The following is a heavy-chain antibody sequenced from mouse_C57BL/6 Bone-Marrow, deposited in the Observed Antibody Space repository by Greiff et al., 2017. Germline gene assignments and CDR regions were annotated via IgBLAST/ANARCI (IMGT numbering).Heavy chain of an antibody. V-gene: IGHV2-2*02. J-gene: IGHJ4*01. Sequence: VKLVESGPGLVQPSQSLSITCTVSGFSLTSYGVHWVRQSPGKGLEWLGVIWSGGSTDYNAAFISKLSISKDNSKSQVFFKMNSLQANDTAIYYCARREVLHGAMDYWGQGTSVTVSS. CDR1: GFSLTSYG. CDR3: ARREVLHGAMDY. CDR2: IWSGGST. D-gene: IGHD1-1*01.